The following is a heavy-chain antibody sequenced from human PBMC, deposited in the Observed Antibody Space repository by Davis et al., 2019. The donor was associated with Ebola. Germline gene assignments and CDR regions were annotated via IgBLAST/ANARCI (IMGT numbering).Heavy chain of an antibody. CDR1: GGTFRSIA. Sequence: SVPVSCQASGGTFRSIAISWVRQAPRQAFEWMGGVIPIFGTANYAQKFQGRVTITADKSTSTAYMELSSLRSEDTAVYYCARASGEQTDMAKPFDYWGQGTLVTVSS. CDR3: ARASGEQTDMAKPFDY. V-gene: IGHV1-69*06. J-gene: IGHJ4*02. CDR2: VIPIFGTA. D-gene: IGHD5-18*01.